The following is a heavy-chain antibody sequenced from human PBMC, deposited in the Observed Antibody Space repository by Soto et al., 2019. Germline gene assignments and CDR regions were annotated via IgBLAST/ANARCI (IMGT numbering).Heavy chain of an antibody. J-gene: IGHJ4*02. Sequence: GGSLRLSCVASGFNLSHPWMSWVRQAPGKGLEWVGRIKSKTDGGTTDYAAPVKGRFTISRDDSKNTLYLQMNSLKTEDTAVYYCTTETSYYDSSGFDYWGQGTLVTVSS. V-gene: IGHV3-15*01. CDR2: IKSKTDGGTT. CDR3: TTETSYYDSSGFDY. D-gene: IGHD3-22*01. CDR1: GFNLSHPW.